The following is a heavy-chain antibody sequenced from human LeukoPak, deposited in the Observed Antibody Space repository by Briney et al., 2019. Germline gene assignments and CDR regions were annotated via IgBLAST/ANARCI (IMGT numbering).Heavy chain of an antibody. CDR3: ANIGYSGYDWDY. D-gene: IGHD5-12*01. Sequence: PRASLRLSCTASEFPFRSYAFHGVGQALGKGLDWVEVISSDGRDKYLADSVKGRFTISRDNSKNTMYLQMDSLRTEDTAVYYCANIGYSGYDWDYWGQGALVTVSS. J-gene: IGHJ4*02. CDR1: EFPFRSYA. V-gene: IGHV3-30*04. CDR2: ISSDGRDK.